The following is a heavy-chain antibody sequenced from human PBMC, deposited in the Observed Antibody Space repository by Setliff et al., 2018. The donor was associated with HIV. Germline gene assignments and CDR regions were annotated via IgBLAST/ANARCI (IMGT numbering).Heavy chain of an antibody. D-gene: IGHD1-7*01. J-gene: IGHJ6*03. V-gene: IGHV4-59*01. Sequence: KTSETLSLTCTVSGGSMSTYYWSWIRQPPGKGLEWIGYIYTSGSTNYNPSLRSRVTISVDTSKNQFSLKLSSVTAADTAVYYCARGDGTKYYYYYYMDVWGKGTTVTVSS. CDR1: GGSMSTYY. CDR3: ARGDGTKYYYYYYMDV. CDR2: IYTSGST.